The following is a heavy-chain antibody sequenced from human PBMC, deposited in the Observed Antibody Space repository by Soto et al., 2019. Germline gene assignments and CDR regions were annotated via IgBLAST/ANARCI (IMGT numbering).Heavy chain of an antibody. CDR1: GGSISSYY. V-gene: IGHV4-59*01. CDR2: IYYSGST. D-gene: IGHD3-22*01. J-gene: IGHJ4*02. Sequence: SETLSLTCTVSGGSISSYYWSWIRQPPGKGLEWIGYIYYSGSTNYNPSLKSRVTISVDTSKNQFSLKLSSVTAADTAVYYCARGIPTNYYDSSGFWSDWGQGTLVTVS. CDR3: ARGIPTNYYDSSGFWSD.